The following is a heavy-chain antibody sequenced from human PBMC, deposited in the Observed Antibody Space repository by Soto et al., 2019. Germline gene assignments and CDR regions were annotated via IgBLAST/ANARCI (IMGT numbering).Heavy chain of an antibody. CDR3: ARGALTGTPRMY. D-gene: IGHD1-20*01. Sequence: FLRLSCAASGFTFSSYNMNFVRQAQGKGLEWVSSISSSSSYIYYEDSVKGRFTITRNNAKTSLYLQMKRPRVEDTAVYDCARGALTGTPRMYWGQGTLFTSPQ. J-gene: IGHJ4*02. CDR2: ISSSSSYI. CDR1: GFTFSSYN. V-gene: IGHV3-21*01.